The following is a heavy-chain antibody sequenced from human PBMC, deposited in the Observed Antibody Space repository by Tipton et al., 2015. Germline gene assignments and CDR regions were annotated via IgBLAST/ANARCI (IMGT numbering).Heavy chain of an antibody. CDR3: AREAIFGVAYWFDP. Sequence: TLSLTCTVSGGSISRYYWSWIRQPPGKGLEWIGYIYYSGTTNYNPSFKSRVTMSIDTSNNEFSLKLRSVTAADTAVYYCAREAIFGVAYWFDPWGPGTLVTVSS. V-gene: IGHV4-59*01. CDR1: GGSISRYY. CDR2: IYYSGTT. D-gene: IGHD3-3*01. J-gene: IGHJ5*02.